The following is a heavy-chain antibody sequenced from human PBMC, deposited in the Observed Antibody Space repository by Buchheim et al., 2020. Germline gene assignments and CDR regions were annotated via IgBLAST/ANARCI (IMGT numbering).Heavy chain of an antibody. V-gene: IGHV3-11*06. J-gene: IGHJ4*02. CDR2: ISYSSRYA. CDR1: GFTFSDYY. Sequence: QVQLVESGGGLVKPGGSLRLSCAASGFTFSDYYMTWIRQAPGKGLEWVSSISYSSRYANYADSVKGRFTISRDDARNSLLLQTNNTRAEDTAVYYCARVAAYGASDYWGQGTL. D-gene: IGHD4/OR15-4a*01. CDR3: ARVAAYGASDY.